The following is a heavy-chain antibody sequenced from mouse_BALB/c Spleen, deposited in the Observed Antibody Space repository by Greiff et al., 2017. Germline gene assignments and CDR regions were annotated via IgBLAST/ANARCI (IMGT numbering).Heavy chain of an antibody. CDR1: GYTFTSYW. CDR2: IFPGTGTT. D-gene: IGHD2-1*01. Sequence: QVQLQQSGAELVKPGASVKLSCKTSGYTFTSYWIQWVKQRPGQGLGWIGEIFPGTGTTYYNEKFKGKATLTIDTSSSTAYMQLSSLTSEDSAVYFCASGDGNYEGFAYWGQGTLVTVSA. J-gene: IGHJ3*01. CDR3: ASGDGNYEGFAY. V-gene: IGHV1S132*01.